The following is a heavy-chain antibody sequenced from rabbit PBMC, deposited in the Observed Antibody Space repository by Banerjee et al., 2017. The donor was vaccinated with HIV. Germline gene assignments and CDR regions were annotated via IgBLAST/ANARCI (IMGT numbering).Heavy chain of an antibody. CDR3: ARGGVGFAGYTYSTGLGFDL. D-gene: IGHD6-1*01. Sequence: QEQLVESGGGLVQPEGSLTLTCKASGFTLSSYWMWWVRQAPGKGLEWIACIGAGSSGTTYYASWVNGRFTISKTSSTVDLKMTSLTAADTATYLCARGGVGFAGYTYSTGLGFDLRGPGTLVTVS. V-gene: IGHV1S45*01. CDR1: GFTLSSYW. J-gene: IGHJ4*01. CDR2: IGAGSSGTT.